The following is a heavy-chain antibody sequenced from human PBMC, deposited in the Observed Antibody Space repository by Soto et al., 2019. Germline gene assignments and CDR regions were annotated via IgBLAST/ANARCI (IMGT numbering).Heavy chain of an antibody. Sequence: LRLSCSASGFRFSSTDMTWVRQAPGKGLEGVSTIDGSGEATYYADSVKGRFTISRDNSINTVFLQMNSLRADDTALYFCAKNSGWFNTWGQGALVTVSS. J-gene: IGHJ5*02. V-gene: IGHV3-23*01. D-gene: IGHD3-10*01. CDR3: AKNSGWFNT. CDR1: GFRFSSTD. CDR2: IDGSGEAT.